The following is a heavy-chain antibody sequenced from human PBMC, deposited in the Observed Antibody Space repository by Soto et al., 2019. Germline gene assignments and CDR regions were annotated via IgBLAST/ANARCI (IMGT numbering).Heavy chain of an antibody. CDR2: INHSGST. J-gene: IGHJ4*02. CDR1: GGSFSGYY. Sequence: SETLSLTCAVYGGSFSGYYWSWIRQSPGKGLEWIGEINHSGSTTYNPSLKSRVTISVDTSKNQFSLKLSSVTAADTAVYYCASSGWYRGYWGQGTLVTVSS. D-gene: IGHD6-19*01. V-gene: IGHV4-34*01. CDR3: ASSGWYRGY.